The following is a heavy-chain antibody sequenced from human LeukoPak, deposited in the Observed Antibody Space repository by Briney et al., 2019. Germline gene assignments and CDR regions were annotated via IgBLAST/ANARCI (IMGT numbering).Heavy chain of an antibody. J-gene: IGHJ1*01. Sequence: SVKVSCKTSGGTFSSYAISWVRQAPGQGLEWMGRIIPIFGIANYAQKFQGRVTITADKSTSTAYMELSSLRSEDTAVYYCAREAVAGEYFQHWGQGTLVTVSS. V-gene: IGHV1-69*04. D-gene: IGHD6-19*01. CDR1: GGTFSSYA. CDR3: AREAVAGEYFQH. CDR2: IIPIFGIA.